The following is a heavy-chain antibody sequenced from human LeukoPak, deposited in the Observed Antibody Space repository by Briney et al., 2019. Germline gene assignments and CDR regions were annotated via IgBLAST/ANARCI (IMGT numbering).Heavy chain of an antibody. Sequence: GGSLRLSCAASGFTFSNAWMSWVRQAPGKGLEWVGRFKSKTDGGTTDYAAPVKGRFTISRDDSKNTLYLQMNSLKTEDTAVYYCTTQSRGTTRIVKFDYWGQGTLVTVSS. V-gene: IGHV3-15*01. J-gene: IGHJ4*02. CDR1: GFTFSNAW. CDR2: FKSKTDGGTT. D-gene: IGHD2/OR15-2a*01. CDR3: TTQSRGTTRIVKFDY.